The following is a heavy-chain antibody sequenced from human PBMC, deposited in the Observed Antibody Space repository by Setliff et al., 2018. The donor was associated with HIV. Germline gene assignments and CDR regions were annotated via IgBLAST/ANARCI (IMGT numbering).Heavy chain of an antibody. CDR1: GGSFSGYY. CDR2: IYYSGST. Sequence: SETLSLTCAVYGGSFSGYYWSWIRQSPGKGLEWIGYIYYSGSTNYNPSLKSRVTISVDTSKNQFSLKLSSVTAADTAVYYCARHKSQPYYFDYWGQGTLVTVSS. J-gene: IGHJ4*02. CDR3: ARHKSQPYYFDY. V-gene: IGHV4-59*08.